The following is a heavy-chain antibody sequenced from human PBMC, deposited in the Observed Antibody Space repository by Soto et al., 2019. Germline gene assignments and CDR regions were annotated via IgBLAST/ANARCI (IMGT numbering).Heavy chain of an antibody. V-gene: IGHV3-33*01. J-gene: IGHJ6*02. Sequence: GGSLRLSCAASGFTFSSYGMHWVRQAPGKGLEWVAVIWYDGSNKYYADSVKGRFTISRDNSKNTLYLQMNSLRAEDTAVYYCARSTVTTRGLQGPYYYGMDVWGQGTTVTVSS. D-gene: IGHD4-17*01. CDR3: ARSTVTTRGLQGPYYYGMDV. CDR1: GFTFSSYG. CDR2: IWYDGSNK.